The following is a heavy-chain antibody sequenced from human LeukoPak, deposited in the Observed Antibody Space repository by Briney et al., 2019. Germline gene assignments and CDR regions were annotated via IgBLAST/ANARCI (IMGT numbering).Heavy chain of an antibody. D-gene: IGHD5-18*01. CDR3: AKDLGGDTAMAYDY. CDR2: VRVSDGAR. Sequence: GGSLRLSCVASGFPFPTYAMMWVCQAPGKELEWVSSVRVSDGARFYADSVKGRFTTSRDNSKNTLYLQMNSLRAEDTAVYYCAKDLGGDTAMAYDYWGQGTLVTVSS. V-gene: IGHV3-23*01. CDR1: GFPFPTYA. J-gene: IGHJ4*02.